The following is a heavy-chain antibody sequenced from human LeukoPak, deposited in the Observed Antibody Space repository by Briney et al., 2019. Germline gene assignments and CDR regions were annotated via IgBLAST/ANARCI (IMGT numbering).Heavy chain of an antibody. CDR1: GVSISSYY. D-gene: IGHD5-24*01. V-gene: IGHV4-59*08. CDR2: IYYSGST. Sequence: PSETLSLTCTVSGVSISSYYWSWIRQPPGKGLEWIGYIYYSGSTNYNPSLKSRVTISVDTSKNQFSLKLSSVTAADTAVYYCARHVGYNPFDYWGQGTLVTVSS. CDR3: ARHVGYNPFDY. J-gene: IGHJ4*02.